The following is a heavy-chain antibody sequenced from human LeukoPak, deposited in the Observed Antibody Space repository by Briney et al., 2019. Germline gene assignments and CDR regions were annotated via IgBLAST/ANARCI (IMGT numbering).Heavy chain of an antibody. V-gene: IGHV4-59*08. CDR2: IYHSGST. D-gene: IGHD5-18*01. CDR1: GGSISSYY. J-gene: IGHJ4*02. Sequence: SETLSLTCTVSGGSISSYYWSWIRQPPGKGLEWIGYIYHSGSTKYNPSLKSRVTISVDTSKNQFSLKLSSVTAEDTAVYYCARHLSGVTGYTYGRGIDYWGQGTLVTVSS. CDR3: ARHLSGVTGYTYGRGIDY.